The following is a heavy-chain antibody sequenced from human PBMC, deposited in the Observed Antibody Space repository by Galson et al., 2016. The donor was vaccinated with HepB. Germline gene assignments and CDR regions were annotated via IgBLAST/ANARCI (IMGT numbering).Heavy chain of an antibody. CDR2: IYWDDDK. Sequence: PALVKPTQTLALTCTFSGFSLSATGVGVGWIRQPPGKALEWLAVIYWDDDKRYSPSLKSRLTIAKDTSKNQVVLTMTNIDPADPATYYVAHSQWQMFLYWGQGALVTVSS. V-gene: IGHV2-5*02. J-gene: IGHJ4*02. CDR3: AHSQWQMFLY. CDR1: GFSLSATGVG. D-gene: IGHD6-19*01.